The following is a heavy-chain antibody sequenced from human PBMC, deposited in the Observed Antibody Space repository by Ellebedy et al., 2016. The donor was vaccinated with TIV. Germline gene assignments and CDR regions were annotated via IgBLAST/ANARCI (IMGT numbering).Heavy chain of an antibody. D-gene: IGHD6-19*01. CDR1: GFTFSSYT. CDR2: ISSRGTYI. CDR3: ARAGGAVTGTGYGMDV. V-gene: IGHV3-21*01. J-gene: IGHJ6*02. Sequence: GESLKISCAASGFTFSSYTMNWVRQAPGKGLEWVSSISSRGTYIHYADSLKGRFTISRDNAKTSLYLQMNSLRADDTAVYYCARAGGAVTGTGYGMDVWGQGTTVTVSS.